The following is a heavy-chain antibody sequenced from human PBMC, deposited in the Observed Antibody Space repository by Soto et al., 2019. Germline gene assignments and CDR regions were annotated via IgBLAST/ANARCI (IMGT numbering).Heavy chain of an antibody. CDR1: GYTFTSYG. D-gene: IGHD3-22*01. CDR3: ATSPGAPYYYDSSGYYKYYFDY. CDR2: ISAYNGNT. J-gene: IGHJ4*02. Sequence: ASVKVSCKASGYTFTSYGISWVRQAPGQGLEWMGWISAYNGNTNYAQKLQGRVTMTTDTSTSTAYMELRSLRSDDTAVYYCATSPGAPYYYDSSGYYKYYFDYWVQGTLVTVSS. V-gene: IGHV1-18*01.